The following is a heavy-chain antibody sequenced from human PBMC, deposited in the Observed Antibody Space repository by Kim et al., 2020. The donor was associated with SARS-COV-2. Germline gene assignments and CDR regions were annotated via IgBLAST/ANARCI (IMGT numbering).Heavy chain of an antibody. J-gene: IGHJ6*04. D-gene: IGHD2-2*01. CDR1: GGSFSGYY. CDR3: ARGRLGKYWKIGYCSSTSCNRSPNKEKKNNSYYYGMDV. V-gene: IGHV4-34*01. CDR2: INHSGST. Sequence: SETLSLTCAVYGGSFSGYYWSWIRQPPGKGLEWIGEINHSGSTNYNPSLKSRVTISVDTSKNQFSLKLSSVTAADTAVHYCARGRLGKYWKIGYCSSTSCNRSPNKEKKNNSYYYGMDVWGKGTTVTVSS.